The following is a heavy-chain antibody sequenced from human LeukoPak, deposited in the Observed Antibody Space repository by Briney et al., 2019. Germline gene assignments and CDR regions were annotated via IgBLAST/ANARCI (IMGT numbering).Heavy chain of an antibody. CDR1: GFTFSSYA. V-gene: IGHV3-23*01. Sequence: GGSQRLSCAASGFTFSSYAMSWVRQAPGKGVEWVSAISGSGGSTYYADSVKGRFTISRDNSKNTLYLQMNSLRAEDTAVYYCAKGRSYPFDAFDIWGQGTMVTVSS. D-gene: IGHD1-26*01. CDR3: AKGRSYPFDAFDI. CDR2: ISGSGGST. J-gene: IGHJ3*02.